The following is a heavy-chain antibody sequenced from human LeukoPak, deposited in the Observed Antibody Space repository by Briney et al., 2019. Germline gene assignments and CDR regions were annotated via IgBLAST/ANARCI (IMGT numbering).Heavy chain of an antibody. Sequence: GGSLRLSCAASGFTFSSNAMTWVRQAPGKGLEWVSYISTSGATIYYADSVKGRFTISRDNAKNSLYLQMHSLRAEDTAFYYCTRETGDSVDYWGQGTLVTVSS. D-gene: IGHD7-27*01. CDR3: TRETGDSVDY. CDR2: ISTSGATI. J-gene: IGHJ4*02. V-gene: IGHV3-48*03. CDR1: GFTFSSNA.